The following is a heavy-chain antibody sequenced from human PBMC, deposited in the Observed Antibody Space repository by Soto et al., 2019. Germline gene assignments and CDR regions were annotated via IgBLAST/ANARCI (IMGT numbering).Heavy chain of an antibody. V-gene: IGHV4-59*01. D-gene: IGHD2-15*01. CDR3: ARAGGVAARTFDY. CDR2: LYYSGNT. CDR1: GGSISPFY. J-gene: IGHJ4*02. Sequence: LSLTCTVSGGSISPFYWSWVRQPPGKGLEWIGYLYYSGNTNYNPSLKSRVTISVDASKNQVSLRLTSVTAADTAVYYCARAGGVAARTFDYWGQGTVVTVSS.